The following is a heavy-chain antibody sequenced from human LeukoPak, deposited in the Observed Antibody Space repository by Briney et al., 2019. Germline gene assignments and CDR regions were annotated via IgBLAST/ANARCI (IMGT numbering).Heavy chain of an antibody. V-gene: IGHV4-4*07. Sequence: PSETLSLTCTVSGGSISSYYWSWIRQPAGKGLEWIGRIYTSGSTNYNPSLKTRVTMSVDTSKSQFSLKLSSVTAADTAVYFCARGNWNYFDSRGQGTLVTVSS. CDR1: GGSISSYY. CDR3: ARGNWNYFDS. J-gene: IGHJ4*02. D-gene: IGHD1-1*01. CDR2: IYTSGST.